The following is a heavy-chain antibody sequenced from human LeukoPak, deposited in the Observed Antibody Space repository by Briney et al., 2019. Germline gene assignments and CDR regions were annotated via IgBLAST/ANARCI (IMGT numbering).Heavy chain of an antibody. CDR1: GGSISSSSYY. V-gene: IGHV4-39*02. D-gene: IGHD4-17*01. Sequence: SETLSLTCTVSGGSISSSSYYWGWIRQPPGKGLEWIGSIYYSGSTYYNPSLKSRVTISVDTPKNQFSLKLSSVTAADTAVYYCARESSNPLFNYGDSERRVYFQHWGQGTLVTVSS. CDR2: IYYSGST. J-gene: IGHJ1*01. CDR3: ARESSNPLFNYGDSERRVYFQH.